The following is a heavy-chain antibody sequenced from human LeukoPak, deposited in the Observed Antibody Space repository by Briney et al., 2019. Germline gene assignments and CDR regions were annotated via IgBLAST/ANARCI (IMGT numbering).Heavy chain of an antibody. J-gene: IGHJ4*02. D-gene: IGHD3-22*01. CDR2: ISAYNGNT. V-gene: IGHV1-18*01. Sequence: SVKVSCKASGYTFTSYGISWVRQAPGQGLEWMGWISAYNGNTNYAQKLQGRVTMTTDTSTSTAYMELRSLRSDDTAVYYCARRARLLRGIYYYDSSGSSFDYWGQGTLVTVSS. CDR1: GYTFTSYG. CDR3: ARRARLLRGIYYYDSSGSSFDY.